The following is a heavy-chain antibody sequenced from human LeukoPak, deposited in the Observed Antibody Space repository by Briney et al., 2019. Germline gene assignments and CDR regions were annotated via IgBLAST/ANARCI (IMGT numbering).Heavy chain of an antibody. CDR3: SRETTVVTDTAWFDP. CDR1: GFTFSNYW. Sequence: GGSLRLSCAASGFTFSNYWMSWVRQAPGKGLEWVANIGQDGSEKNYVDSVRGRFMISRDNAKNSLYLEMNSLGAEDTAVYYCSRETTVVTDTAWFDPWGQGTLVTVSS. CDR2: IGQDGSEK. D-gene: IGHD4-23*01. V-gene: IGHV3-7*01. J-gene: IGHJ5*02.